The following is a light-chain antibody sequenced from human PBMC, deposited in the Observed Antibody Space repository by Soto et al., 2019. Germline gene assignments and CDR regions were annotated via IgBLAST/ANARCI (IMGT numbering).Light chain of an antibody. CDR3: SSYGGSNPVV. V-gene: IGLV2-8*01. Sequence: QSALTQTPSASGSPGQSVTISCTGSSSDVGGYNYVSWYQQHPGKAPKLMIYEVSKRPSGVPDRLSGSKSGNTASLTVSGLQAEDEADYYCSSYGGSNPVVFGGGTKLTVL. J-gene: IGLJ2*01. CDR2: EVS. CDR1: SSDVGGYNY.